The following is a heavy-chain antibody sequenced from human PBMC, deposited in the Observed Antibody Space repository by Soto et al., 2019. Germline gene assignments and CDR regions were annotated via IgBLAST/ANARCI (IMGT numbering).Heavy chain of an antibody. CDR1: GFTFSNYA. Sequence: PGGSLRLSCAASGFTFSNYAMTWVRQAPGKGLEWVSAISDGGGTTYYADSVKGRFTISRDNSKKTGYLQINSLRAEATAVYYCGEYYGWGSYYHFYWWGQGSLVTVSS. D-gene: IGHD3-10*01. V-gene: IGHV3-23*01. CDR3: GEYYGWGSYYHFYW. J-gene: IGHJ4*01. CDR2: ISDGGGTT.